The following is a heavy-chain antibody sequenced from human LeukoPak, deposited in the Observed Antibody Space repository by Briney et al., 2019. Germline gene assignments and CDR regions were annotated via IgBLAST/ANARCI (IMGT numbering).Heavy chain of an antibody. J-gene: IGHJ4*02. CDR3: ARDYCTNGVCYDFDY. D-gene: IGHD2-8*01. CDR1: GFTFSGYS. CDR2: ISSSSSYI. Sequence: GGSLRLSCAASGFTFSGYSMNWVRQAPGKGLEWVSSISSSSSYIYYADSVKGRFTISRDNAKNSLYLQMNSLRAEDTAVYYCARDYCTNGVCYDFDYWGQGTLVTVSS. V-gene: IGHV3-21*01.